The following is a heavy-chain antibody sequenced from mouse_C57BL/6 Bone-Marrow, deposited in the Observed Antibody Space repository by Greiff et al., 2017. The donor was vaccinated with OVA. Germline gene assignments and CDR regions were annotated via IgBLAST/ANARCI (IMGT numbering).Heavy chain of an antibody. CDR2: IGPGSGST. Sequence: VQLQQSGAELVKPGASVKISCKASGYTFTDSYINWVKQRPGQGLEWIGKIGPGSGSTYYTEKFKGKATLTADKSSSTAYMQLSSLTSEDSAVYFGASYPPCSSYEGFAYWGQGTLVTVSA. D-gene: IGHD1-1*01. J-gene: IGHJ3*01. CDR1: GYTFTDSY. CDR3: ASYPPCSSYEGFAY. V-gene: IGHV1-77*01.